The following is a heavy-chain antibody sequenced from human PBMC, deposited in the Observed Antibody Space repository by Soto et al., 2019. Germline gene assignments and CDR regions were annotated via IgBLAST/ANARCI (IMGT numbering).Heavy chain of an antibody. CDR3: AIAMAGKWHHFDY. J-gene: IGHJ4*01. CDR2: INSDGSST. Sequence: PGGSLRLSCAASGFTFSSYWMHWVRQAPGKGLVWVSRINSDGSSTSYADSVKGRFTISRDSAKNTLYLQMNSLRAEDTAVYYSAIAMAGKWHHFDYWGHGTLVHRLL. V-gene: IGHV3-74*01. CDR1: GFTFSSYW. D-gene: IGHD6-19*01.